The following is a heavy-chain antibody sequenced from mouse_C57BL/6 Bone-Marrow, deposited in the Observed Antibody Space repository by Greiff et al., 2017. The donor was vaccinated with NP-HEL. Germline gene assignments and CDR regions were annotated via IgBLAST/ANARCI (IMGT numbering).Heavy chain of an antibody. V-gene: IGHV1-15*01. J-gene: IGHJ2*01. CDR2: IDPETGGT. CDR1: GYTFTDYE. Sequence: VQLQQSGAELVRPGASVTLSCKASGYTFTDYEMHWVKQTPVHGLEWIGAIDPETGGTSYNQKFKGKATLTVDKSSSTAYMELRSLTSEDSAVYYCTRGGTYYFDYWGQGTTLTVSS. CDR3: TRGGTYYFDY.